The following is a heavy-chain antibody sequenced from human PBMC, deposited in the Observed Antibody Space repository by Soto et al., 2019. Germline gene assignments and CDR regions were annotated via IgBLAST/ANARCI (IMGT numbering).Heavy chain of an antibody. V-gene: IGHV4-39*01. CDR2: IYYSGST. Sequence: ASETLSLTCTVSGGSISSSSYYWGWIRQPPGKGLEWIGSIYYSGSTYYNPSLKSRVTISVDTSKNQFSLKLSSVTAADTAVYYCARHGLVRGALGGSGYWGQGTLVTVSS. CDR3: ARHGLVRGALGGSGY. D-gene: IGHD3-10*01. CDR1: GGSISSSSYY. J-gene: IGHJ4*02.